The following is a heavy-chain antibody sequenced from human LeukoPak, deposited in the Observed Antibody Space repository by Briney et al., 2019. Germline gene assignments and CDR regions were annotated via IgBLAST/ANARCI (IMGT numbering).Heavy chain of an antibody. D-gene: IGHD4-11*01. V-gene: IGHV3-33*06. Sequence: GRSLRLSCAASGFTFSHFGMHWVRQAPGKGLEWVAVIWNDGSNEYYVASVKGRFTISRNNSKNTVSLQMNSLRDEDTAVYSCAKDAQRGFDYSNSLEYWGQGTLVTVSS. J-gene: IGHJ4*02. CDR1: GFTFSHFG. CDR3: AKDAQRGFDYSNSLEY. CDR2: IWNDGSNE.